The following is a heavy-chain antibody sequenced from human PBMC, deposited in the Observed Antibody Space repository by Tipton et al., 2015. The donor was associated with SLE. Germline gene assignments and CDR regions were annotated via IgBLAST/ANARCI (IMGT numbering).Heavy chain of an antibody. CDR1: GGSISGYY. Sequence: GLVKPSETLSLTCTVSGGSISGYYWSWVRQPPGKGLEWIGYISFGGLTNYNPSVRSRVSTSMDTSKNQFSLQMSSVTAADTALYYCARHKLGFSWSYFDSWGQGTLVTVSS. D-gene: IGHD3-3*01. J-gene: IGHJ4*02. CDR3: ARHKLGFSWSYFDS. V-gene: IGHV4-59*08. CDR2: ISFGGLT.